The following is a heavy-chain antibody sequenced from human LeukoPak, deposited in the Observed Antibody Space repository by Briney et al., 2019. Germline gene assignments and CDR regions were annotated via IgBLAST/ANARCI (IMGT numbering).Heavy chain of an antibody. CDR3: ARGLGGVISVSPYYFDY. J-gene: IGHJ4*02. CDR2: IYYSGTT. Sequence: SQTLSLTCTVSGGSIRSGAYYWTWIRQHPGKGLEWIGYIYYSGTTYYNPSLKSRVTMSVDTSKNQFSLKLSSVTAADTAVYYCARGLGGVISVSPYYFDYWGQGTLVTVSS. D-gene: IGHD3-16*01. V-gene: IGHV4-31*03. CDR1: GGSIRSGAYY.